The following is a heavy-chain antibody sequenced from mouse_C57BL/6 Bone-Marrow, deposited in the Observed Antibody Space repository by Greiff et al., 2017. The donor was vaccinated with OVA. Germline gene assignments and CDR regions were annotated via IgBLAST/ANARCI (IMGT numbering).Heavy chain of an antibody. CDR1: GYSITSGYY. CDR3: ARGWLLPPLAMDY. Sequence: VQLKESGPGLVKPSQSLSLTCSVTGYSITSGYYWNWIRQFPGNKLEWMGYISYDGSNNYNPSLKNRISITRDTSKNQFFLKLNSVTTEDTATYYCARGWLLPPLAMDYWGQGTSVTVSS. V-gene: IGHV3-6*01. CDR2: ISYDGSN. J-gene: IGHJ4*01. D-gene: IGHD2-3*01.